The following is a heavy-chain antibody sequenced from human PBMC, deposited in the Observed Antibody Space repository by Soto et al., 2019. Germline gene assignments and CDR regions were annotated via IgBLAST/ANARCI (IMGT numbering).Heavy chain of an antibody. D-gene: IGHD1-20*01. V-gene: IGHV1-69*06. CDR2: IIPIFGTA. J-gene: IGHJ6*02. CDR3: ARGLRYNWNDLLYYYYGMDV. Sequence: VASVKVSCKASGGTFSSYAISWVRQAPGQGLEWMGGIIPIFGTANYAQKFQGRVTITADKSTSTAYMELSSLRSEDTAVYYCARGLRYNWNDLLYYYYGMDVWGQGTTVTVSS. CDR1: GGTFSSYA.